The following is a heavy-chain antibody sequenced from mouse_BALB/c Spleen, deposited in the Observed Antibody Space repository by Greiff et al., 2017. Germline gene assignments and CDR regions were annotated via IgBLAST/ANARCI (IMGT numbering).Heavy chain of an antibody. Sequence: QVQLQQSGAELVRPGPSVKVSCKASGYAFTNYLIEWVKQRPGQGLEWIGVINPGSGGTNYNEKFKGKATLTADKSSSTAYMQLSSLTSDDSAVYFCARNIAWFAYWGQGTLVTVSA. CDR1: GYAFTNYL. CDR2: INPGSGGT. J-gene: IGHJ3*01. CDR3: ARNIAWFAY. V-gene: IGHV1-54*01.